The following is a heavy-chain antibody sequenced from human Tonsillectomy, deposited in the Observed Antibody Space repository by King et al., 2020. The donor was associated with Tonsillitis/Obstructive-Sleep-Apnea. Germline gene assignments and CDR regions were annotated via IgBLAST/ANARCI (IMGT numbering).Heavy chain of an antibody. CDR1: GGSISSYY. CDR2: IYYSGST. J-gene: IGHJ4*02. D-gene: IGHD5-24*01. CDR3: ARQGDGYKGPFDY. Sequence: VQLQESGPGLVKPSETLSLTCTVSGGSISSYYWSWIRQPPGKGLEWIGYIYYSGSTNYNPSLKSRVTISVDTSKNQFSLKLSSVTAADTAVFYCARQGDGYKGPFDYWGQGTLVTVSS. V-gene: IGHV4-59*08.